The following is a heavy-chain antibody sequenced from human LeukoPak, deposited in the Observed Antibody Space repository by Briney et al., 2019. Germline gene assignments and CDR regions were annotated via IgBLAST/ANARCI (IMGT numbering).Heavy chain of an antibody. CDR3: ARRNNIFFDY. Sequence: SETLSLTCTVSGGSISTSSFYWDWIRQPPGKGLEWIGTIYYTGRTYFHPSLKSRVAISSDTSKNQFSLKLLSVTAADTAIYYCARRNNIFFDYWGQGTLFTVSS. V-gene: IGHV4-39*01. J-gene: IGHJ4*02. D-gene: IGHD2-21*01. CDR1: GGSISTSSFY. CDR2: IYYTGRT.